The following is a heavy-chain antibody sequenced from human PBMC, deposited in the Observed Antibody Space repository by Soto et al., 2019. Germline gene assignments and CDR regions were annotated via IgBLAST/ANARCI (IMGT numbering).Heavy chain of an antibody. CDR1: GFTFSSYG. V-gene: IGHV3-30*18. J-gene: IGHJ4*02. CDR2: ISYDGSNK. CDR3: AKETSGYFDY. Sequence: GGSLRLSCAASGFTFSSYGMHWVRQAPGKGLEWVAVISYDGSNKYYADSVKGRFTISRDNSKNTLYLQMNSLRAEDTAVYYCAKETSGYFDYWGQGTLVTVSS. D-gene: IGHD7-27*01.